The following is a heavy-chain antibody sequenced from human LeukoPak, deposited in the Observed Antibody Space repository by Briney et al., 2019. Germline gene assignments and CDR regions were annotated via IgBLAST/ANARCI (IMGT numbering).Heavy chain of an antibody. CDR2: IYYSGST. Sequence: SETLSLTCTVSGGSISSSSYYWGWIRQPPGKGLEWIGNIYYSGSTYYNPSLKSRVTISVDTSKNQFSLKLTSVTAADTAVYYCARRALWPIDAFDIWGQGTMVTVSS. J-gene: IGHJ3*02. CDR3: ARRALWPIDAFDI. V-gene: IGHV4-39*01. CDR1: GGSISSSSYY. D-gene: IGHD5-18*01.